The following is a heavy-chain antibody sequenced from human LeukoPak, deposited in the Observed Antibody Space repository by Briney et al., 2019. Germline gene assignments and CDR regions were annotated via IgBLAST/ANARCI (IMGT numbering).Heavy chain of an antibody. V-gene: IGHV3-48*03. D-gene: IGHD6-25*01. CDR2: IGSSDSTT. Sequence: GGSLRLSCVASGFTFSSYEMNWVRQAPAKGLEWLSYIGSSDSTTHYADSAKGRFTISRDNAKNSLYLQMNSLRVEDTAVHYCARDGTPNYSSGWVYMDVWGEGTTVTISS. CDR1: GFTFSSYE. J-gene: IGHJ6*03. CDR3: ARDGTPNYSSGWVYMDV.